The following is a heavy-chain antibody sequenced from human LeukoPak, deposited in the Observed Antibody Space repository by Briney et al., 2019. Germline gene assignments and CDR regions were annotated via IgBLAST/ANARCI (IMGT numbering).Heavy chain of an antibody. CDR1: GFTFSSYW. V-gene: IGHV3-74*01. D-gene: IGHD6-19*01. CDR3: ARGYGWSDY. Sequence: PGGSLRLSCIASGFTFSSYWMQWARQAPGKGLVWVSRISRGGSSTSYVDSVKGRFTVSRDNAKNTLYLQMDSLRDEDTAVYYCARGYGWSDYWGQGTLVTVSS. J-gene: IGHJ4*02. CDR2: ISRGGSST.